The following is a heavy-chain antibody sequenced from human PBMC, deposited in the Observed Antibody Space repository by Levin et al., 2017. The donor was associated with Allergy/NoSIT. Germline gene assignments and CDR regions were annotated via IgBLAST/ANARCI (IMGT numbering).Heavy chain of an antibody. D-gene: IGHD3-10*01. V-gene: IGHV4-4*02. J-gene: IGHJ4*02. CDR1: GGSISSSNW. CDR2: IYHSGST. Sequence: PSETLSLTCAVSGGSISSSNWWSWVRQPPGKGLEWIGEIYHSGSTNYNPSLKSRVTISVDKSKNQFSLKLSSVTAADTAVYYCASWPDYYGSGSYYPFDYWGQGTLVTVSS. CDR3: ASWPDYYGSGSYYPFDY.